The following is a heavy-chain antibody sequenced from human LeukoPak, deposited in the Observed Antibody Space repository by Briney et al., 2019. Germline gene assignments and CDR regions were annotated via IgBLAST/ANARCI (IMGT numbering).Heavy chain of an antibody. Sequence: SETLSLTCTVSGGSISSYYWSWIRQPPGKGLEWIGYIYYSGSTNYNPSLKSRVTISVDTSKNQFSLKLSSVTAADTAVYYCARVVVTAQIWFDPWGQGTLVTVSS. CDR3: ARVVVTAQIWFDP. CDR2: IYYSGST. V-gene: IGHV4-59*01. D-gene: IGHD2-21*02. CDR1: GGSISSYY. J-gene: IGHJ5*02.